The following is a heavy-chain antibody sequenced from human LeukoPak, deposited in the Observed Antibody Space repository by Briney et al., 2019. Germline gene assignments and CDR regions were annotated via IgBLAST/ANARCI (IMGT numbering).Heavy chain of an antibody. J-gene: IGHJ6*03. CDR1: GFTFSDYS. CDR2: ISPSGSTI. D-gene: IGHD6-13*01. Sequence: GSLRLSCAASGFTFSDYSMNWIRQAPGKGLEWISYISPSGSTIYYADSVKGRFTISRDNAKNSLYLLMNSLRAEDTAVYYCATVIAYRGYMDVWGKGTTVTVSS. V-gene: IGHV3-11*04. CDR3: ATVIAYRGYMDV.